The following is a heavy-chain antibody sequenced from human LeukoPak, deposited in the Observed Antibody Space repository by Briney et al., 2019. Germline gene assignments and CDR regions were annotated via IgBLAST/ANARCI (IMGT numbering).Heavy chain of an antibody. CDR3: ARLGYYYDSSGYRDY. J-gene: IGHJ4*02. CDR2: INPNSGGT. Sequence: GASVKVSCKASGYTFTGYYMHWVRQAPGQGLEWMGWINPNSGGTNYAQKFQGRVTMTRDTSISTAYMELSRLRSDDTAVYYCARLGYYYDSSGYRDYWGQGTLVTVSS. V-gene: IGHV1-2*02. D-gene: IGHD3-22*01. CDR1: GYTFTGYY.